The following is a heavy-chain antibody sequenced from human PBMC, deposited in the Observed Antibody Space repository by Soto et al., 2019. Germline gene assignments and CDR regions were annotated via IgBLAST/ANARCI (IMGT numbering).Heavy chain of an antibody. D-gene: IGHD6-19*01. CDR3: ARDSPTGWHFDY. CDR2: ISSSSSSI. J-gene: IGHJ4*02. V-gene: IGHV3-48*02. Sequence: EAQLVESGGGLVQPVGSLRLSCAASGFTFSSYSMNWVRQAPGKGLEWISYISSSSSSIYYADSVQGRFTISRDNAKNSLYLQMNSLRDEDTAVYYCARDSPTGWHFDYWGQGTLVTVSS. CDR1: GFTFSSYS.